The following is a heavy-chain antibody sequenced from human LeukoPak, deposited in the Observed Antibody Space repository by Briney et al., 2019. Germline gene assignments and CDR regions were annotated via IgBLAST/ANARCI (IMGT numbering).Heavy chain of an antibody. CDR1: GFTFSSYS. CDR2: ISSSSSYI. Sequence: GGSLRLSCAASGFTFSSYSMNWVRQAPGKGLEWVSSISSSSSYIYYADSVKGRFTISRDNAKNSLYMQMNSLRVEDTAVYFCARVFSTSWYEDYWGQGTLVTVPS. J-gene: IGHJ4*02. V-gene: IGHV3-21*01. CDR3: ARVFSTSWYEDY. D-gene: IGHD6-13*01.